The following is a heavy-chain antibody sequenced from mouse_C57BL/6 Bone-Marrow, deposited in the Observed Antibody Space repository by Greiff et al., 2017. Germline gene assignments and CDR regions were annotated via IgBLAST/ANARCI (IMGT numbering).Heavy chain of an antibody. J-gene: IGHJ3*02. CDR1: GYTFTSYW. D-gene: IGHD2-2*01. CDR2: IHPNSGST. CDR3: ARSKGTDGYDG. Sequence: QVQLQQPGAELVKPGASVKLSCKASGYTFTSYWMHWVKQRPGQGLEWIGMIHPNSGSTNYNEKFKSKATLTVDRSSSTAYMQLSSLTSEDSAVYYCARSKGTDGYDGWGQGTLVTVSA. V-gene: IGHV1-64*01.